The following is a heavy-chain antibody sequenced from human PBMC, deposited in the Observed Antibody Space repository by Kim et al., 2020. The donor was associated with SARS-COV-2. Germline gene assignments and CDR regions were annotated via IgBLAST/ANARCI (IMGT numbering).Heavy chain of an antibody. J-gene: IGHJ4*02. CDR2: FNPEGGET. CDR3: ATEWGDGYNSRGIDY. CDR1: GYTLTGLS. V-gene: IGHV1-24*01. D-gene: IGHD5-12*01. Sequence: ASVKVSCKVSGYTLTGLSIHWVRQAPGQGLEWMGGFNPEGGETSYAQKFQGRVTMTEDTSTGTAYMELSSLRSEDTAVYYCATEWGDGYNSRGIDYWGQGSLVTVSP.